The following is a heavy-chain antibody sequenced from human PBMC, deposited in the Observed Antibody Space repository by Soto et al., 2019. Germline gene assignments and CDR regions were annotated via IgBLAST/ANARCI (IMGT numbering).Heavy chain of an antibody. CDR1: GGCISSRGYY. CDR3: ARGEERTIFGVVPNGPNWFDP. V-gene: IGHV4-39*01. Sequence: NPSDTLSLTCTVSGGCISSRGYYWAWIRQPQGKGQEWIGSIYYSGSTNYNPSLKSRVTISVDTSKNQFSLKLSSVTAADTAVYYCARGEERTIFGVVPNGPNWFDPWGQGTLLTVSS. J-gene: IGHJ5*02. D-gene: IGHD3-3*01. CDR2: IYYSGST.